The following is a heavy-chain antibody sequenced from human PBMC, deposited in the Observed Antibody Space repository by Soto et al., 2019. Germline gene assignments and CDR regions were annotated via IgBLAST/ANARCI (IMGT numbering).Heavy chain of an antibody. V-gene: IGHV1-46*01. D-gene: IGHD2-15*01. Sequence: GASVKVSCKASGYTFTSYYMHWVRQAPGQGLEWMGIINPSGGSTSYAQKFQGRVTMTRDTSKNQFSLRVTSVTAADTAVYYCTRARGGYCNGGSCYGIDSWGQGTLVTVSS. J-gene: IGHJ4*02. CDR2: INPSGGST. CDR3: TRARGGYCNGGSCYGIDS. CDR1: GYTFTSYY.